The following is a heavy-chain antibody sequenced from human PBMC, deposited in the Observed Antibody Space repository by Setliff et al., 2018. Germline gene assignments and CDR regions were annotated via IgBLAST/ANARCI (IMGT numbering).Heavy chain of an antibody. Sequence: PSETLSLTCAVYGESFDNHYWTWIRQPPGERLEWIGEINHRGFTDYKPSLKSRLTMSVDTSRSQFSLNLGSVTAADTAVYYCTRGGERYHTANWGQGALVTVSS. CDR3: TRGGERYHTAN. CDR1: GESFDNHY. CDR2: INHRGFT. J-gene: IGHJ4*02. V-gene: IGHV4-34*01. D-gene: IGHD2-2*01.